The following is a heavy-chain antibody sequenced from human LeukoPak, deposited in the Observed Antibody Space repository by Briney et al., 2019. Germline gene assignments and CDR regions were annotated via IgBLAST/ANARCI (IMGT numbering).Heavy chain of an antibody. CDR2: IKQDGSEK. D-gene: IGHD2-15*01. Sequence: GGSLRLSCAASGFTFSSYWMSWVRQAPGKGREWVANIKQDGSEKYYVDSVKGRFTISRDNAKNSLYLQMNSLRAEDTAEYYCARELVEQYFDYWGQGTLVTVSS. CDR1: GFTFSSYW. CDR3: ARELVEQYFDY. J-gene: IGHJ4*02. V-gene: IGHV3-7*03.